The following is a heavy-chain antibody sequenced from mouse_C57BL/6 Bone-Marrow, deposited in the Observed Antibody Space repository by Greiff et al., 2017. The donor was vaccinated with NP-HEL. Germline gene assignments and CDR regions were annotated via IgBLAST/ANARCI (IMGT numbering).Heavy chain of an antibody. CDR3: ARDGYYDY. CDR2: IYPGDGDT. D-gene: IGHD2-3*01. J-gene: IGHJ2*01. V-gene: IGHV1-82*01. CDR1: GYAFSSSW. Sequence: QVQLQQSGPELVKPGASVKISCKASGYAFSSSWLNWVKQRPGKGLEWIGRIYPGDGDTNYNGKFKGKATLTADKSSSTAYMQLSSLTSEDSAVYFCARDGYYDYWGQGTTLTVSS.